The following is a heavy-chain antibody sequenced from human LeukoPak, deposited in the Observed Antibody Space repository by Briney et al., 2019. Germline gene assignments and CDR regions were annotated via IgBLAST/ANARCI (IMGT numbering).Heavy chain of an antibody. V-gene: IGHV4-34*01. CDR2: INHSGST. D-gene: IGHD3-10*01. CDR3: ARDPGGFGELFGTSGLDV. Sequence: SETLSLTCAVYGGSFSGYYWSWIRQPPGKGLEWIGEINHSGSTNYNPSLKSRVTMSVDMSKNQFSLKLSSVTAADTAVYYCARDPGGFGELFGTSGLDVWGQGTTVLVSS. J-gene: IGHJ6*02. CDR1: GGSFSGYY.